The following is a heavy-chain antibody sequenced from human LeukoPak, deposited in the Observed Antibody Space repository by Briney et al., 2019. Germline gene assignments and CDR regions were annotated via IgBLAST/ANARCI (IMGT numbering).Heavy chain of an antibody. V-gene: IGHV3-7*01. J-gene: IGHJ4*02. CDR2: IKQNGGEN. CDR3: ARDLGPELPFDY. D-gene: IGHD3-10*01. Sequence: GGSLRLSCAASGFTFSSYWMSWVRQAPGKGLEWVANIKQNGGENYYVDSVKGRFTISRDNAKNSVYLQMSSLRAEDTAVYYCARDLGPELPFDYWGQGTLVTVSS. CDR1: GFTFSSYW.